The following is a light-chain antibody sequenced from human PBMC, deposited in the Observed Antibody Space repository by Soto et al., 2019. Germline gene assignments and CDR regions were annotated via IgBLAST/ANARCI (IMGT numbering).Light chain of an antibody. CDR2: GAS. Sequence: EIVMTQSPVTLSVSPGERATLSCRATQSATITNLAWYQQKPGQAPRVLIFGASRRATGIPDRFSGSGSGTDFTLTISRLEPEDSAVYYCQQYASSPRTFGQGTMV. CDR1: QSATITN. J-gene: IGKJ1*01. CDR3: QQYASSPRT. V-gene: IGKV3-20*01.